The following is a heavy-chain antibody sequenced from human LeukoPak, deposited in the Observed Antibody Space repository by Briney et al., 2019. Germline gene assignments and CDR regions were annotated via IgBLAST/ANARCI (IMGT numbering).Heavy chain of an antibody. CDR2: IIPIFGTA. D-gene: IGHD1-7*01. J-gene: IGHJ6*03. Sequence: ASVKVSCKPSRGNFSGYAISWVRQAPGQGLEWMGGIIPIFGTANYAQKFQGRVTITTDESTSTAYMELSSLRSEDTAVYYCARELQGITGTTHYYYYMDVWGKGTTVTVSS. CDR1: RGNFSGYA. V-gene: IGHV1-69*05. CDR3: ARELQGITGTTHYYYYMDV.